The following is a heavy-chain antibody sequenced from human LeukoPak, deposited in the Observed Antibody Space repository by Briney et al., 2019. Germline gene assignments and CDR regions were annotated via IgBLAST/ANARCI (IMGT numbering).Heavy chain of an antibody. CDR1: GYTFTGYY. CDR2: INPNSGGT. D-gene: IGHD3-9*01. J-gene: IGHJ4*02. V-gene: IGHV1-2*02. Sequence: ASAKVSCKASGYTFTGYYMHWVRQAPGQGLEWMGWINPNSGGTNYAQKFQGRVTMTRDTSISTAYMELSRLRSDDTAVYYCAREGDILTGYWSPYFDYWGQGTLVIVSS. CDR3: AREGDILTGYWSPYFDY.